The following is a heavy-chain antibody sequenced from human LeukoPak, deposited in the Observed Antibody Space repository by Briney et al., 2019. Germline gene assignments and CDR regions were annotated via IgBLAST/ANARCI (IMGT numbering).Heavy chain of an antibody. J-gene: IGHJ4*02. CDR3: ASRPFETTVVPWDFY. CDR1: GFTFSSYA. V-gene: IGHV3-30-3*01. D-gene: IGHD4-23*01. CDR2: ISYDGSNK. Sequence: GGSLRLSCAASGFTFSSYAMHWVRQAPGKGLEWVAVISYDGSNKYYADSVKGRFTISRDNSKNTLYLQMNSLRAEDTAVYYCASRPFETTVVPWDFYWGQGTQVTVSS.